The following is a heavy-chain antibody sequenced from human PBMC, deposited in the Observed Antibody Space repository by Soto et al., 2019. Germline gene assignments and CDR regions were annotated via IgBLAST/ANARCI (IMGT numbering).Heavy chain of an antibody. CDR1: GYTFTSYD. V-gene: IGHV1-8*01. Sequence: ASVKVSGKASGYTFTSYDINWGRQATGQGLEWMGWMNPNSGNTGYAQKFQGRVTMTRNTSISTAYMELSSLRSEDTAVYYCARGSALSGGYYYYGMDVWGQGTTVTVSS. CDR3: ARGSALSGGYYYYGMDV. J-gene: IGHJ6*02. D-gene: IGHD3-10*01. CDR2: MNPNSGNT.